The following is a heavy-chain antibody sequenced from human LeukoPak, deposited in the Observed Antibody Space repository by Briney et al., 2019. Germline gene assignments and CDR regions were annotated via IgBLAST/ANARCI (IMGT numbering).Heavy chain of an antibody. CDR3: ARSYDILTGYFDY. CDR1: GYSISSGYY. CDR2: IYHSGST. D-gene: IGHD3-9*01. V-gene: IGHV4-38-2*01. Sequence: SETLSLTCGVSGYSISSGYYWGWIRQPPGKGLEWIGSIYHSGSTYYNPSLKSRVTISVDTSKNQFSLKLSSVTAADTAVYYCARSYDILTGYFDYWGQGTLVTVSS. J-gene: IGHJ4*02.